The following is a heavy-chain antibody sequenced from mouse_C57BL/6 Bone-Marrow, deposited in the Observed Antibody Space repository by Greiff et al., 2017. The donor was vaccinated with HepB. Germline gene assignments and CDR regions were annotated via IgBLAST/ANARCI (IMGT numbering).Heavy chain of an antibody. V-gene: IGHV1-81*01. CDR1: GYTFTSYG. D-gene: IGHD1-1*01. Sequence: QVHVKQSGAELARPGASVKLSCKASGYTFTSYGISWVKQRTGQGLEWIGEIYPRRGNTYYNEKFKGKATLTADKSSSTAYMELRSLTSEDSAVYFCARYLLITTVVARAMDYWGQGTSVTVSS. CDR3: ARYLLITTVVARAMDY. CDR2: IYPRRGNT. J-gene: IGHJ4*01.